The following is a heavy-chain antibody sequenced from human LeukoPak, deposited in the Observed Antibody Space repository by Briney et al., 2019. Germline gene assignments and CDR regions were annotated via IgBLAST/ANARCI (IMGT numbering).Heavy chain of an antibody. J-gene: IGHJ4*02. CDR2: ISGSGGST. CDR1: GFTFSSYA. Sequence: GGSLRLSCAASGFTFSSYAMSWVRQAPGKGLEWVSAISGSGGSTYYADSVKGRFTISRDNSKNTPYLQMNSLRAEDTAVYYCAKDFGGVTYYDSSGYYDYWGQGTLVTVSS. D-gene: IGHD3-22*01. CDR3: AKDFGGVTYYDSSGYYDY. V-gene: IGHV3-23*01.